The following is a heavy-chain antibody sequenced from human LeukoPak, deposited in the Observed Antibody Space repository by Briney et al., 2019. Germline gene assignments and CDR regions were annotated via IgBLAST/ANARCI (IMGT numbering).Heavy chain of an antibody. CDR1: GFTISNYW. D-gene: IGHD3-10*01. V-gene: IGHV3-7*04. CDR3: ARDCCASGSLDY. Sequence: PGGSLRLSCAASGFTISNYWMNWVRQAPGEGLEWVANINQDGTVEHYVDSVEGRFTISRDNAKNSLYLQMNTLRAEDTAVYYCARDCCASGSLDYWGQGALVTVSS. J-gene: IGHJ4*02. CDR2: INQDGTVE.